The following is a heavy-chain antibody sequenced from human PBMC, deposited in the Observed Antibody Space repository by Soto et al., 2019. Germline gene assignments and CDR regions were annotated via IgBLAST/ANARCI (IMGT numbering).Heavy chain of an antibody. J-gene: IGHJ5*02. CDR1: GGSFSGYY. CDR3: ARMDYDILTGPNWFDP. Sequence: SETLSLTCAVYGGSFSGYYWSWIRQPPGKGLEWIGEINHSGSTNYNPSLKSRVTIPVDTSKNQFSLKLSSVTAADTAVYYCARMDYDILTGPNWFDPWGQGTLVTVSS. CDR2: INHSGST. D-gene: IGHD3-9*01. V-gene: IGHV4-34*01.